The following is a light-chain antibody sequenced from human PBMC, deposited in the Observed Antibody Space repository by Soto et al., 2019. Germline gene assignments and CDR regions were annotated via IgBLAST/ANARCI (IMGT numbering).Light chain of an antibody. Sequence: DIVTTQSPDSLAVSLGERDTINCKSSQSVLYSSNNKNYLAWYQQKPGQPPKLLIYWASTRESGVPDRFSGSGSGTDFTLTISSLQAEDVAVYYCQQYYSTPPPTFDLGTKLEIK. CDR1: QSVLYSSNNKNY. J-gene: IGKJ2*01. CDR2: WAS. V-gene: IGKV4-1*01. CDR3: QQYYSTPPPT.